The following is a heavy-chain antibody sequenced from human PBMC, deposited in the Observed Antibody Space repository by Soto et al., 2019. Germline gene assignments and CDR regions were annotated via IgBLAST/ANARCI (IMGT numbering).Heavy chain of an antibody. CDR3: ARDLWGYCGTDCYPLHV. CDR2: MYNTGST. D-gene: IGHD2-21*02. CDR1: CGSISGYY. Sequence: SETLSLTCTFSCGSISGYYWSWIRQPPGKGLEWIGYMYNTGSTVYNPSFKSRVTISVDTSKNQFSLKLNSVTAADTAVYYCARDLWGYCGTDCYPLHVWGQGTTVTVS. V-gene: IGHV4-59*01. J-gene: IGHJ6*02.